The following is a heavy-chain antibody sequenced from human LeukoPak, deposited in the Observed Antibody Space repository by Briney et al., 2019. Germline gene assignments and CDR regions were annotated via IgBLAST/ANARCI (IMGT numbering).Heavy chain of an antibody. D-gene: IGHD2-2*01. V-gene: IGHV1-18*01. CDR3: ARDQQYCSSTSCXGTGXY. CDR1: GYTFTSYG. Sequence: ASVKVSCKASGYTFTSYGISWVRQAPGQGLEWMGWISAYNGNTNYAQKLQGRVTMTTDTSTSTAYMELRSLRSDDTAVYYCARDQQYCSSTSCXGTGXYWGQGTLVT. J-gene: IGHJ4*02. CDR2: ISAYNGNT.